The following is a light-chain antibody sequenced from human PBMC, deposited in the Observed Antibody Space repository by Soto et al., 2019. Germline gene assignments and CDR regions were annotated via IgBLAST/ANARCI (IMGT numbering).Light chain of an antibody. CDR3: QSYDSSLSAFYV. CDR2: GNS. Sequence: QSVLTQPPSVSGAPGQRVTISCTGSSSNIGAGYDVHWYQQLPGNAPKLLIYGNSNRPSGVPDRFSGSKSGNSASLAITGLQAEEEADYYCQSYDSSLSAFYVFGTGTKVTVL. CDR1: SSNIGAGYD. J-gene: IGLJ1*01. V-gene: IGLV1-40*01.